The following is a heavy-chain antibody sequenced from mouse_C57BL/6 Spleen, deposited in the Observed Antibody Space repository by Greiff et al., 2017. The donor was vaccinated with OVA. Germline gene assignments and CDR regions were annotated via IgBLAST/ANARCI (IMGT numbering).Heavy chain of an antibody. CDR1: GYTFTSYW. V-gene: IGHV1-61*01. D-gene: IGHD3-3*01. Sequence: VQLQESGAELVRPGSSVKLSCKASGYTFTSYWMDWVKQRPGQGLEWIGNIYPSDSETHYNQKFKDKATLTVDKSSSTAYMQLSSLTSEDSAVYYCAKAAGRGFDVWGTGTTVTVSS. CDR2: IYPSDSET. J-gene: IGHJ1*03. CDR3: AKAAGRGFDV.